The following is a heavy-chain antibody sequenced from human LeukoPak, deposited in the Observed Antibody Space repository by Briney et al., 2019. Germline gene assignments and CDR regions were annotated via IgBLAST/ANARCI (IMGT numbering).Heavy chain of an antibody. V-gene: IGHV1-2*02. J-gene: IGHJ5*02. CDR1: GYTFTGYY. CDR2: INPNSGGT. CDR3: ARESKGDIAAAGRTWFDP. Sequence: ASVKVSCKASGYTFTGYYMHWVRQAPGQGLEWMGWINPNSGGTNYAQKFQGRVTMTRDTSISTVYMELSSLRSEDTAVYYCARESKGDIAAAGRTWFDPWGQGTLVTVSS. D-gene: IGHD6-13*01.